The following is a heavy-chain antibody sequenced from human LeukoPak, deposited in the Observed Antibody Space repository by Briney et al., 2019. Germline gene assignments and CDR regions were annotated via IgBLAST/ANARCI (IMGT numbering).Heavy chain of an antibody. Sequence: ASVKVSCKASGYTFTGYYMHWVRQAPGQGLEWMGWINPNSGGTNYAQKFQGRVTMTRDTSISTAYMELSRLRSDDTAVYYCARVPTVTISWFDPWGQGTLVTVSS. CDR1: GYTFTGYY. CDR2: INPNSGGT. CDR3: ARVPTVTISWFDP. D-gene: IGHD4-17*01. V-gene: IGHV1-2*02. J-gene: IGHJ5*02.